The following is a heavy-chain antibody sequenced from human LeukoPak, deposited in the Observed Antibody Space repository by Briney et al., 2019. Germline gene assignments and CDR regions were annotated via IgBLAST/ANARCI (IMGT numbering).Heavy chain of an antibody. CDR3: ARGHVLRSY. Sequence: SETLSLTCAVYGGSFSDYYWSWIRQPPGKGLEWIGEINHSGSTNYNPSLKSRVTISVDTSKNQFSLKLSSVTAADTAVYYCARGHVLRSYWGQGTLVTVSS. D-gene: IGHD2-8*01. CDR2: INHSGST. CDR1: GGSFSDYY. V-gene: IGHV4-34*01. J-gene: IGHJ4*02.